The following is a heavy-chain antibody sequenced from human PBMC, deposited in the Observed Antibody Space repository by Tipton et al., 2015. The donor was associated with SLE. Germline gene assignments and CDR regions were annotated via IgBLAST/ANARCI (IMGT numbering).Heavy chain of an antibody. CDR3: ARDAYGDSAVLLDY. CDR1: GFAFSFHT. D-gene: IGHD4-17*01. J-gene: IGHJ4*02. CDR2: GTNSGGTT. Sequence: SLRLSCTASGFAFSFHTMTWVRQAPGKGLEWVSGGTNSGGTTWYADSVKGRFTISRDNSKNTLYLQMNNLRPEDTAVYYCARDAYGDSAVLLDYWGQGTLVTVSS. V-gene: IGHV3-23*01.